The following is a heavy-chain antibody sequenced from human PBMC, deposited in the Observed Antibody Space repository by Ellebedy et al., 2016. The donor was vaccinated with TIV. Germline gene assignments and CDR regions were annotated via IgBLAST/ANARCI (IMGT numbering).Heavy chain of an antibody. V-gene: IGHV3-23*01. J-gene: IGHJ6*02. Sequence: PGGSLRLSCAASGISLRSYAMSWVRQAPGKGLEWVSTIGGTGGTTYYRESVKGRFTVSRDPSRNPLYLQMNSLRPDDTAVYYCAIPYHGWGSFYFYGMDIWGQGTTVTVSS. D-gene: IGHD2-21*01. CDR1: GISLRSYA. CDR2: IGGTGGTT. CDR3: AIPYHGWGSFYFYGMDI.